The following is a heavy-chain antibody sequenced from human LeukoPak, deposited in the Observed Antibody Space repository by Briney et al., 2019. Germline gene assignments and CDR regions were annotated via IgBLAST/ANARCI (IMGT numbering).Heavy chain of an antibody. D-gene: IGHD2-15*01. Sequence: GRSLRLSCAASGFTFSTYGMHWVRQAPGKGLEWVAVIWYDGSNKYYADSVKGRFTISRDNSKNTLYLQMNSLRAEDTAVYHCARDARRYCSGGSCYSEFDYWGQGTLVTVSS. CDR3: ARDARRYCSGGSCYSEFDY. J-gene: IGHJ4*02. CDR1: GFTFSTYG. CDR2: IWYDGSNK. V-gene: IGHV3-33*08.